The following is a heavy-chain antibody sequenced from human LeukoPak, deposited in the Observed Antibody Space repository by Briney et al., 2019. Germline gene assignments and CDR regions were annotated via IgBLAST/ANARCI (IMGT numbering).Heavy chain of an antibody. CDR2: INPNSGDT. J-gene: IGHJ4*02. D-gene: IGHD3-16*01. CDR3: ARDGAFDY. CDR1: GYTFTDYY. V-gene: IGHV1-2*02. Sequence: ASVKVSRKASGYTFTDYYMHWVRQAPGQGLEWMGWINPNSGDTNYAHKFQGRVTMTRDTSISTAYMEVSRLTSDDTAVFYCARDGAFDYWGQGTLVTVSS.